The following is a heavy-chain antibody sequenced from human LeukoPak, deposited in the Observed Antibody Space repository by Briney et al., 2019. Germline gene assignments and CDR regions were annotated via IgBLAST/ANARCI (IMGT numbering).Heavy chain of an antibody. CDR1: GGSISSYY. CDR2: IYYSVST. Sequence: SETLSLTCTVSGGSISSYYWSWIRQPPGKGLEWIGYIYYSVSTNYTPSLKSRFTISVDTSKTQFSLKLSSVTAADTAVYYCARGWPYQGVWGKGTTVTVSS. V-gene: IGHV4-59*01. D-gene: IGHD2-2*01. CDR3: ARGWPYQGV. J-gene: IGHJ6*04.